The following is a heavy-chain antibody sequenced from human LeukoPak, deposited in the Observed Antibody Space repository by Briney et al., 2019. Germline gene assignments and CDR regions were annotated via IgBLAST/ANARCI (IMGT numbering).Heavy chain of an antibody. J-gene: IGHJ4*02. D-gene: IGHD3-9*01. CDR1: GFTFSDYY. CDR2: VSSSGSTI. Sequence: GGSLRLSCAASGFTFSDYYMSWIRQAPGKGLEWVSYVSSSGSTIYYADSVKGRFTISRDNAKNSLYLQMNSLRAEDTAVYYCARDRLRYFDWSPNDYWGQGTLVTVSS. CDR3: ARDRLRYFDWSPNDY. V-gene: IGHV3-11*01.